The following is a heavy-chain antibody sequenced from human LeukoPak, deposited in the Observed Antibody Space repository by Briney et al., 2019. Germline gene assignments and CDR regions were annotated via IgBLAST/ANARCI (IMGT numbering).Heavy chain of an antibody. CDR3: ARDFRGVGYYYDSSGYGNAFDI. CDR2: TRNKANSYTT. D-gene: IGHD3-22*01. Sequence: PGGSLRLSCAASGFTFSDHYMDWVRQAPGKGLEWVGRTRNKANSYTTEYAASVKGRFTISRDDSKNSLYLQMNSLKTEDTAVYYCARDFRGVGYYYDSSGYGNAFDIWGQGTMVTVSS. V-gene: IGHV3-72*01. J-gene: IGHJ3*02. CDR1: GFTFSDHY.